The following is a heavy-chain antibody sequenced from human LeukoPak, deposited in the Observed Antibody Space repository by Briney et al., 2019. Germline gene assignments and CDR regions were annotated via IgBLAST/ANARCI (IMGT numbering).Heavy chain of an antibody. CDR3: ARSDYHNSGSHTVFDAFDI. V-gene: IGHV4-59*01. CDR1: GGSISRYY. Sequence: SETLSLTCTVSGGSISRYYWSWIRRPPGKGLEWIGYIDDSGDTNYNPSLKSQVTISVDKTKNQFSLKLSFVTAADTAMYYCARSDYHNSGSHTVFDAFDIWGQGTRVTVSS. CDR2: IDDSGDT. J-gene: IGHJ3*02. D-gene: IGHD3-10*01.